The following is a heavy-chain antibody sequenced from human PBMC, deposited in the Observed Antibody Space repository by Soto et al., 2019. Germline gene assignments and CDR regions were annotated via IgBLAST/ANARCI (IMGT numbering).Heavy chain of an antibody. CDR1: GGSVNSGSYY. Sequence: KPSETLSLTCTVSGGSVNSGSYYWSWVRQPPGKGLEWIGHIYYSGTTKYNPSLKSRVTFSIDTSNDQFSLKLSSVTAADTAVYYCARDYWGSGRRFDYWREVILVTVSS. J-gene: IGHJ4*02. D-gene: IGHD6-25*01. V-gene: IGHV4-61*01. CDR2: IYYSGTT. CDR3: ARDYWGSGRRFDY.